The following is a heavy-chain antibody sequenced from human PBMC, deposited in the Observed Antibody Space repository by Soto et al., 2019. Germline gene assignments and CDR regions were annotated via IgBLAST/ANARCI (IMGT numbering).Heavy chain of an antibody. CDR3: ARGVHDYDFWTGDRYYYYMDV. Sequence: QVQLQQWGAGLLKPSETLSLTCAVYGGSFSGYYWSWIRQPPGKGLEWIGEINHSGSTNYNPSLTSRVTIAGDTSKNQFSMKLSYVTAADTAVYYCARGVHDYDFWTGDRYYYYMDVWGKGTTVTVSS. J-gene: IGHJ6*03. CDR2: INHSGST. D-gene: IGHD3-3*01. V-gene: IGHV4-34*01. CDR1: GGSFSGYY.